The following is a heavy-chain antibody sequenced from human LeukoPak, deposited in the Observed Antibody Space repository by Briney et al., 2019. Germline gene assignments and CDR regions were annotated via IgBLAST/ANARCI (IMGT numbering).Heavy chain of an antibody. V-gene: IGHV4-34*01. D-gene: IGHD3-10*02. J-gene: IGHJ4*02. CDR3: ARRSSYGAKMFGRKFDY. CDR1: GGSFSGYY. Sequence: SETLSLTRAVYGGSFSGYYWSWIRQPPGKGLEWIGEINHSGSINYNPSLKSRVTISVDTSKNQFSLKLSSVTAADTAVYYCARRSSYGAKMFGRKFDYWGQGTLVTVSS. CDR2: INHSGSI.